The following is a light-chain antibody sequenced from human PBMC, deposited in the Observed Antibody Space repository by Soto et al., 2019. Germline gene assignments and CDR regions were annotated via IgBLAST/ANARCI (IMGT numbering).Light chain of an antibody. V-gene: IGLV1-44*01. CDR2: NNN. Sequence: QSVLTQPPSASGTPGQRVTISCSGGSSNIGTNAVNWYQQLPGTAPKLLIYNNNQRPSGVPDRFSGSKSGTSASLVISGLQSEDEADYYCAAWDDCLNGYVFGTGTKLTVL. J-gene: IGLJ1*01. CDR1: SSNIGTNA. CDR3: AAWDDCLNGYV.